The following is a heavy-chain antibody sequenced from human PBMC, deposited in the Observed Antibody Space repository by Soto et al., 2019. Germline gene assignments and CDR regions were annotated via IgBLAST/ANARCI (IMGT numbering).Heavy chain of an antibody. Sequence: ASVKVSCKASGYTFTSYAMHWVRQAPGQRLEWMGWINAGNGNTKYSQKFQGRVTITRDTSASTAYMELSSLRSEDTAVYYCARRYSGYDAYFDYWGQGILVTVSS. J-gene: IGHJ4*02. CDR1: GYTFTSYA. CDR2: INAGNGNT. V-gene: IGHV1-3*01. CDR3: ARRYSGYDAYFDY. D-gene: IGHD5-12*01.